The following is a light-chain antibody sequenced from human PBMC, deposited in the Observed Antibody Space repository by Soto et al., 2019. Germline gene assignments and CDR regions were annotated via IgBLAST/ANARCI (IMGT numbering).Light chain of an antibody. J-gene: IGKJ5*01. CDR1: HSVNSH. CDR2: GAS. V-gene: IGKV3-15*01. CDR3: LQDNDWPLST. Sequence: MMMTQSPATLSVSPGERVTLSCRTSHSVNSHVAWYQQKPGQAPRLLLYGASTRATGIPVRFSGSGSGTEFTLTISSLQSEDSGIYYCLQDNDWPLSTFGQGTRLEIK.